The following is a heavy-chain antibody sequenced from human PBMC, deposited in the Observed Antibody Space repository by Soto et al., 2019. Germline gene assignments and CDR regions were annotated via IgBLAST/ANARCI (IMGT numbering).Heavy chain of an antibody. V-gene: IGHV1-18*01. CDR1: GYTFTSYG. CDR3: YYYDSSGASHAFDI. CDR2: ISAYNGNT. J-gene: IGHJ3*02. Sequence: ASVKVSCKASGYTFTSYGISWVRQAPGQGLEWMGWISAYNGNTNYAQKLQGRVTMTTDTSTSTAYMELRSLRSDDTAVYYCYYYDSSGASHAFDIWGQGTTVTVSS. D-gene: IGHD3-22*01.